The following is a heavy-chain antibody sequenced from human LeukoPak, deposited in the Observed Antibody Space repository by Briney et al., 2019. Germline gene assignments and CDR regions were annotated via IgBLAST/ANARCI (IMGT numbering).Heavy chain of an antibody. D-gene: IGHD5-24*01. CDR2: ISGSGGST. Sequence: GGSLRLSCTASGFSFDDYAMSWVRQAPGKGLEWVSAISGSGGSTYYADSVKGRFTISRDNSKNTLYLQMNSLRAEDTAVYYCVRDAQLGLGYWGQGILVAVAS. J-gene: IGHJ4*02. CDR1: GFSFDDYA. CDR3: VRDAQLGLGY. V-gene: IGHV3-23*01.